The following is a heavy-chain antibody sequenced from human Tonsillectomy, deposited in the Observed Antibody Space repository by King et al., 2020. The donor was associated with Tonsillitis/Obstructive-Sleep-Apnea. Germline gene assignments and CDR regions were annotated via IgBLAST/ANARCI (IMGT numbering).Heavy chain of an antibody. J-gene: IGHJ6*02. CDR1: GFTFGDYA. D-gene: IGHD3-10*02. Sequence: VQLVESGGGLGQPGRSLRLSCTASGFTFGDYAMSWVRQAPGKGLEWVGFIRSKAYGGSTEYAASVKGRFTISRDDSKSIAYLQMNSLKTEDTAVYYCTRDMFQGSYSYYYYGMDVWGQGTTVTVSS. V-gene: IGHV3-49*04. CDR3: TRDMFQGSYSYYYYGMDV. CDR2: IRSKAYGGST.